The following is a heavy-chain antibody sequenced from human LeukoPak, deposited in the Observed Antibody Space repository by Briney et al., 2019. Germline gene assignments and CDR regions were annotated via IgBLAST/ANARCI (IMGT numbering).Heavy chain of an antibody. D-gene: IGHD3-22*01. CDR2: ISGSGGGT. V-gene: IGHV3-23*01. CDR1: GVTFSDYA. Sequence: GGSLRLSCAASGVTFSDYAISWVRQAPGKGLESVSAISGSGGGTYYADSVKGRFTISRDNSKNTLYLQMNSLRAEDTAVYYCAKDYYDRSGYLYYFDYWGQGTLVTVSS. J-gene: IGHJ4*02. CDR3: AKDYYDRSGYLYYFDY.